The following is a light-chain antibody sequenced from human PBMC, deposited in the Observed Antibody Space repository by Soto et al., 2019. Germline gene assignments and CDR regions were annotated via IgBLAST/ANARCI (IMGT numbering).Light chain of an antibody. Sequence: DIQMTQSPSSVSASVGDRVIITCRASQDISSWLAWYQQKAGEAPKLLIFAASRLHSGVPSRFSGSVSGTDFTLTITKLQPEDFATYYCQQADSFPLTFGGGTKVEIK. CDR2: AAS. CDR1: QDISSW. CDR3: QQADSFPLT. J-gene: IGKJ4*01. V-gene: IGKV1D-12*01.